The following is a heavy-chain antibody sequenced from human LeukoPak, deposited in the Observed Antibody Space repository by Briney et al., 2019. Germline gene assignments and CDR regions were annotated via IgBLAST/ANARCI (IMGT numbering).Heavy chain of an antibody. CDR3: ARDWHYYYYYMDV. V-gene: IGHV1-2*02. J-gene: IGHJ6*03. CDR2: INPNSGGT. CDR1: GYTFTGYY. Sequence: GASVKVSCKASGYTFTGYYMHWVRQAPGQGLEWMGWINPNSGGTNYAQKFQGRVTMTRDTSISTAYMELSRLRSDDTAVYYCARDWHYYYYYMDVWGKGTTVTISS.